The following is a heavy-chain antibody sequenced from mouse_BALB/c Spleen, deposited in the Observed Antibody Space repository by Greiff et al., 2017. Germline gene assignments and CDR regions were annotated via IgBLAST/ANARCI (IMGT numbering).Heavy chain of an antibody. J-gene: IGHJ4*01. CDR3: ARKDIYYGTFYAMDY. Sequence: EVKLQESGPGLVKPSQSLSLTCTVTGYSITSDYAWNWIRQFPGNKLEWMGYISYSGSTSYNPSLKSRISITRDTSKNQFFLQLNSVTTEDTATYYCARKDIYYGTFYAMDYWGQGTSVTVSS. V-gene: IGHV3-2*02. D-gene: IGHD2-1*01. CDR1: GYSITSDYA. CDR2: ISYSGST.